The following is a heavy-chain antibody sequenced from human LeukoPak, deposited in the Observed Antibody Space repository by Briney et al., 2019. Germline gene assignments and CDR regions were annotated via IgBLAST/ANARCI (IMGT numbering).Heavy chain of an antibody. CDR3: ARPLYGSGTLSSLFDY. CDR1: DFPFIGYT. D-gene: IGHD3-10*01. J-gene: IGHJ4*02. V-gene: IGHV3-30*04. CDR2: IPYDGSQN. Sequence: GGSLRLSCAASDFPFIGYTMHWVRQAPGKGLEWVAGIPYDGSQNSYADSVKGRFTISRDNAKNSLYLQMNSLRAEDTAVYYCARPLYGSGTLSSLFDYWGQGTLVTVSS.